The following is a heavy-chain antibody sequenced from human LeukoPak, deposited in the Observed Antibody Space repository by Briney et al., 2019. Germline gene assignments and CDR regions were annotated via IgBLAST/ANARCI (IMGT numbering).Heavy chain of an antibody. D-gene: IGHD1-1*01. V-gene: IGHV3-23*01. J-gene: IGHJ3*02. CDR2: VSSNGAKT. Sequence: GGSLRLSCAASGFTFSSYAITWVRQAPGKGLEWVSAVSSNGAKTYYADSVKGRFTISRDNYKNMVFLQVNSLRAEDTAVYYCAKGLGTTRSAFDIWGQGTMVTVSS. CDR1: GFTFSSYA. CDR3: AKGLGTTRSAFDI.